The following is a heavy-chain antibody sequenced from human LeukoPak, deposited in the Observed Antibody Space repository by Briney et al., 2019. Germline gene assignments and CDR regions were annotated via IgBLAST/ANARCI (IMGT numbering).Heavy chain of an antibody. J-gene: IGHJ5*02. CDR1: GGSFSGYY. Sequence: SETLSLTCAVYGGSFSGYYWSWIRQPPGKGLEWIGEINHSGSTNYNPSLKSRVTISVDTSKNQFSLKLSSVTAADTAVYYCATAGYYGSVSYYWFDPWGQGTLVTVSS. CDR2: INHSGST. V-gene: IGHV4-34*01. D-gene: IGHD3-10*01. CDR3: ATAGYYGSVSYYWFDP.